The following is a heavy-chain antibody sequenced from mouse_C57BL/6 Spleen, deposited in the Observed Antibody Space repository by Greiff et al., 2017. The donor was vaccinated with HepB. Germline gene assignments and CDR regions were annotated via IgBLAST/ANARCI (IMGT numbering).Heavy chain of an antibody. CDR2: INPNNGGT. J-gene: IGHJ2*01. CDR3: AREAWDY. V-gene: IGHV1-26*01. CDR1: GYTFTDYY. Sequence: EVKLQQSGPELVKPGASVKISCKASGYTFTDYYMNWVKQSHGKSLEWIGDINPNNGGTSYNQKFKGKATLTVDKSSSTAYMELRSLTSEDSAVYYCAREAWDYWGQGTTLTVSS.